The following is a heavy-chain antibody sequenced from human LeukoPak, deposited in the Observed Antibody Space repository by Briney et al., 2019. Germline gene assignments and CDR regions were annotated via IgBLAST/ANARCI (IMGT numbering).Heavy chain of an antibody. J-gene: IGHJ4*02. Sequence: GGSLRLSCAASGFLFSRYWMSWVRQAPGKGLEWVANIKEDGSEKYYVESMMGRFTISRDNVKNSLYLQINSLRAEDTAVYYCARDSFETNIDYWGQGTLVTVSS. D-gene: IGHD1-14*01. CDR2: IKEDGSEK. CDR3: ARDSFETNIDY. V-gene: IGHV3-7*01. CDR1: GFLFSRYW.